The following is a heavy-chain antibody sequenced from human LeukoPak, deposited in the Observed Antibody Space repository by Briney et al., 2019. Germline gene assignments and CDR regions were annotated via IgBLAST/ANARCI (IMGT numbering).Heavy chain of an antibody. D-gene: IGHD3-16*02. CDR3: AREGSNDYVWGSYRVFDY. CDR1: GYTFTSYG. CDR2: ISAYNGNT. Sequence: ASVKVSCKASGYTFTSYGISWVRQAPGQGLEWMGWISAYNGNTNYAQKLQGRVTMTTDTSTRTAYMELRSLRSDDTAVYYCAREGSNDYVWGSYRVFDYWGQGTLVTVSS. J-gene: IGHJ4*02. V-gene: IGHV1-18*01.